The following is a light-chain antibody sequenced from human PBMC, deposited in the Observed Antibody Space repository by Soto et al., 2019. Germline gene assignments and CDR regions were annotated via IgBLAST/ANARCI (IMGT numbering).Light chain of an antibody. Sequence: EIVLTQSPCTLSLSPGERATLSCRASQSVSSSFLAWYQQKPGQAPRLLIYGASSRATGIPDRFSGSGSGTDFTLTISGLEPEDFAVYYCQQYDSSPWSFGHGTRVEIK. J-gene: IGKJ1*01. CDR2: GAS. CDR1: QSVSSSF. V-gene: IGKV3-20*01. CDR3: QQYDSSPWS.